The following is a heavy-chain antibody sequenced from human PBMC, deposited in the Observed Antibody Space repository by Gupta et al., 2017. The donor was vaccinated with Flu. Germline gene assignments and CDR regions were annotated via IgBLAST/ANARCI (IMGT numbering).Heavy chain of an antibody. D-gene: IGHD6-13*01. Sequence: IRQPPEKGLEWIGYISYSGSTNYNPSLKSRVTISLDTSKIQFSLKMTSVTAADTAVYYCARRGSSWPYWFDPWGQGTLVTVSS. V-gene: IGHV4-59*08. CDR2: ISYSGST. CDR3: ARRGSSWPYWFDP. J-gene: IGHJ5*02.